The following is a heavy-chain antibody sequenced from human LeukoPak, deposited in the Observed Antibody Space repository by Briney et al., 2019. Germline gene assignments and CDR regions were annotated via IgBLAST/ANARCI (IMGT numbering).Heavy chain of an antibody. CDR1: GGSISSSSYY. CDR2: IYYSGST. D-gene: IGHD3-22*01. CDR3: ARDSGPITMIVVSWFDP. Sequence: SETLSLTCTVSGGSISSSSYYWGWIRQPPGKGLEWIGSIYYSGSTYYNPSLKSRVTISVDTSKNQFSLKLSSVTAAGTAVYYCARDSGPITMIVVSWFDPWGQGTLVTVX. J-gene: IGHJ5*02. V-gene: IGHV4-39*07.